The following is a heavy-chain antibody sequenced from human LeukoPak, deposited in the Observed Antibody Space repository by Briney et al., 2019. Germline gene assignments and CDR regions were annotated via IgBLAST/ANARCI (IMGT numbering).Heavy chain of an antibody. D-gene: IGHD6-19*01. Sequence: PSETLSLTCTVSGGSISSSSYYWGWIRQPPGKGLEWIGSIYYSGSTNYNPSLKSRVTISVDTSKNQFSLKLSSVTAADTAVYYCARVFRDAIAVAGGDAFDIWGQGTMVTVSS. V-gene: IGHV4-39*07. CDR1: GGSISSSSYY. J-gene: IGHJ3*02. CDR3: ARVFRDAIAVAGGDAFDI. CDR2: IYYSGST.